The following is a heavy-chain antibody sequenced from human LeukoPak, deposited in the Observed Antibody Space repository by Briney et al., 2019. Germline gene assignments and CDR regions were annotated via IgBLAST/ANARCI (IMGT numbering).Heavy chain of an antibody. Sequence: GGSLRLSCAASGFTFSSFGMHWVRQAPGKGLEWVAVIWYDASNKYYADSVKGRFTISRDNSKNTLYLQMNSLRTEDAAVYYCAKDLFYYDKGGFDYWGQGTLVTVSS. CDR2: IWYDASNK. V-gene: IGHV3-30*02. D-gene: IGHD3-22*01. CDR1: GFTFSSFG. J-gene: IGHJ4*02. CDR3: AKDLFYYDKGGFDY.